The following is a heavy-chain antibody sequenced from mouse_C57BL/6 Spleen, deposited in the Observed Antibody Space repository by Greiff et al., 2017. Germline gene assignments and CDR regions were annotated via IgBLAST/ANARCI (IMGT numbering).Heavy chain of an antibody. CDR3: ARPPYDCYVNWFAY. CDR1: GYTFTDHA. Sequence: VQLKQSDAELVKPGASVKFSCTASGYTFTDHAIHWVKQRPEQGLEWIGYIYPRDGSTKYNEKFKGKATLTADKSSSTAYMQIHSLTSEDAAVYFCARPPYDCYVNWFAYWGQGTLVTVSA. D-gene: IGHD2-4*01. V-gene: IGHV1-78*01. J-gene: IGHJ3*01. CDR2: IYPRDGST.